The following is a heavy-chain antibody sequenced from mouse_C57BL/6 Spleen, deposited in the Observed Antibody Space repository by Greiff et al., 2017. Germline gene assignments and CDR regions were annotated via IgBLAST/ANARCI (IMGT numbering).Heavy chain of an antibody. CDR1: GFTFTDYY. Sequence: EVKLMESGGGLVQPGGSLSLSCAASGFTFTDYYMSWVRQPPGKALEWLGFIRNKANGYTTEYSASVKGRFTISRDNSQSILYLQMNALRAEDSATYYCARSSYGNYLYFDVWGTGTTVTVSS. V-gene: IGHV7-3*01. J-gene: IGHJ1*03. CDR2: IRNKANGYTT. D-gene: IGHD2-1*01. CDR3: ARSSYGNYLYFDV.